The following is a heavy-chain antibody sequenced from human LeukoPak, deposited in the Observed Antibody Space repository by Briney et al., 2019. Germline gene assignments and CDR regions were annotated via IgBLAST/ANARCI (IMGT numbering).Heavy chain of an antibody. V-gene: IGHV3-48*04. CDR3: ASVWGMTTEPY. CDR2: ITSSSSAI. Sequence: SGGSLRLSCAASGFTFSSYSMNWVRQAPGKGLEWVSFITSSSSAIYYADSVKGRFTISRDNAKNSLYLQMNSLRAEDTAVYYCASVWGMTTEPYRGQGTLVTVSS. J-gene: IGHJ4*02. D-gene: IGHD4-17*01. CDR1: GFTFSSYS.